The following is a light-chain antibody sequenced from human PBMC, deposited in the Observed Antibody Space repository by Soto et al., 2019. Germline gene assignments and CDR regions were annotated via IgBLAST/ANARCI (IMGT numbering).Light chain of an antibody. CDR1: SSNIGAGYD. J-gene: IGLJ2*01. V-gene: IGLV1-40*01. CDR3: QSYDSSLSGWKV. Sequence: QSVLTQPPSVSGTPGQRVTISCTGSSSNIGAGYDVHWYQQLPGTAPKLLIYGNSNRPSGVPDRFSGSKSGTSASLAITWLQAEDEADDYCQSYDSSLSGWKVFGGGTTLTVL. CDR2: GNS.